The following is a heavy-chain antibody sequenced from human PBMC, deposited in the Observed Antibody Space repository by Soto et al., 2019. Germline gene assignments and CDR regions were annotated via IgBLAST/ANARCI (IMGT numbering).Heavy chain of an antibody. CDR2: ISYDGSNK. D-gene: IGHD6-6*01. Sequence: GGSLRLSCAASGFTFSSYAMHWVRQAPGKGLEWVAVISYDGSNKYYADSVKGRFTISRDNSKNTLYLQMNSLRAEDTAVYYCAKDRLVSYYFDYWGQGTLVTVSS. J-gene: IGHJ4*02. CDR3: AKDRLVSYYFDY. V-gene: IGHV3-30-3*01. CDR1: GFTFSSYA.